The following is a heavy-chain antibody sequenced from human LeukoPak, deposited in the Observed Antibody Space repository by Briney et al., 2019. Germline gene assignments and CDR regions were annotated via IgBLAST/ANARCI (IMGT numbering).Heavy chain of an antibody. V-gene: IGHV1-69*05. Sequence: EASVKASCKASGGTFSSYAISWVRQAPGQGLEWMGGIIPIFGTANYAQKFQGRVTITTDESTSTAYMELSSLRSEDTAVYYCARTNDYGDYALLFWGQGTLVTVSS. CDR1: GGTFSSYA. CDR3: ARTNDYGDYALLF. J-gene: IGHJ4*02. D-gene: IGHD4-17*01. CDR2: IIPIFGTA.